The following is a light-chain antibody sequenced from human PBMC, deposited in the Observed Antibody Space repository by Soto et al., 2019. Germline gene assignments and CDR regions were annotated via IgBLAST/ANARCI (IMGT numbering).Light chain of an antibody. V-gene: IGLV2-23*01. CDR3: CSYAGSSTDVV. J-gene: IGLJ2*01. CDR1: SSDVGSYNL. CDR2: EGS. Sequence: QSALTQPASVSGSPGQSITISCTGTSSDVGSYNLVSWYQQHPGKAPKLMIYEGSKRSSGVSNRFSGSKSGNTASLTISGLQAEEEADYYCCSYAGSSTDVVFGGGTKLTVL.